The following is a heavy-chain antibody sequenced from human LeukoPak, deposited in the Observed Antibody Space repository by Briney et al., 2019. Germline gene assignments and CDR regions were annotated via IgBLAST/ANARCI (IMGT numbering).Heavy chain of an antibody. CDR2: INHSGST. CDR3: ARGSRYYGSGSYPIKRRCYFDY. Sequence: PSETLSLTCAVYGGSFSGYYWGWIRQPPGKGLEWIGEINHSGSTNYNPSLKSRVTISVGTSKNQFSLKLSSVTAADTAVYYCARGSRYYGSGSYPIKRRCYFDYWGQGTLVTVSS. V-gene: IGHV4-34*01. CDR1: GGSFSGYY. D-gene: IGHD3-10*01. J-gene: IGHJ4*02.